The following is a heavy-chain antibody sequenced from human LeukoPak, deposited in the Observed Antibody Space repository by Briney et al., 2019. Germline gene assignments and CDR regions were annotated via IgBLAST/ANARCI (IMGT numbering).Heavy chain of an antibody. CDR3: VRDRAHVVRPRDYYGLDV. CDR2: ISSSSSYI. V-gene: IGHV3-21*01. Sequence: KPGGSLRLSCAASGFTFSSYSMNWVRQAPGKGLEWVSSISSSSSYIYYADSVKGRFTISRDNAKNSLYLQMNSLRAEDTAVYYCVRDRAHVVRPRDYYGLDVWGQGTAVTVSS. D-gene: IGHD3-10*02. CDR1: GFTFSSYS. J-gene: IGHJ6*02.